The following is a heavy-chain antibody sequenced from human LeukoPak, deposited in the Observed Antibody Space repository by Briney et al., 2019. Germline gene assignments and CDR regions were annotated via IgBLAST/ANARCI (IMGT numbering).Heavy chain of an antibody. Sequence: ASVKVSCKASGYTFTSYGISWVRQAPGQGLEWMARISAYNGNTNYAQKLQGGVTMTTDTSTSTAYMELRSLRSDDTAVYYCARDKTTDYGDEVGLDYWGQGTLVTVSS. CDR3: ARDKTTDYGDEVGLDY. V-gene: IGHV1-18*01. J-gene: IGHJ4*02. CDR1: GYTFTSYG. CDR2: ISAYNGNT. D-gene: IGHD4-17*01.